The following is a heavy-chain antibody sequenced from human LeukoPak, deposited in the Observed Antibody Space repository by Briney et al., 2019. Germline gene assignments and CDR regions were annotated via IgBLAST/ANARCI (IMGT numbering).Heavy chain of an antibody. V-gene: IGHV3-33*01. D-gene: IGHD1-1*01. CDR1: GFTFSSYG. Sequence: GGSLRLSCAASGFTFSSYGMHWVRQAPGKGLEWVAVIWYDGSNKYYADSVKGRFTISRDNSKNTLYLQMNSLRAEDTAVHYCASGTSSPLDYWGQGTLVTVSS. CDR3: ASGTSSPLDY. CDR2: IWYDGSNK. J-gene: IGHJ4*02.